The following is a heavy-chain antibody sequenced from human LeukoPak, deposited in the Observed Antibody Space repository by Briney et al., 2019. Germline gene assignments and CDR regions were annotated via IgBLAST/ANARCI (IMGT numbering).Heavy chain of an antibody. Sequence: GASVKVSCKASVYTFTSYDINWVRQATGQGLEWMGWMNPNSGNTGYAQKFQGRVTMTRNTSISTAYMELSSLRSEDTAVYYCARGRALWFGLRNFDYWGQGTLVTVSS. CDR2: MNPNSGNT. J-gene: IGHJ4*02. D-gene: IGHD3-10*01. CDR1: VYTFTSYD. V-gene: IGHV1-8*01. CDR3: ARGRALWFGLRNFDY.